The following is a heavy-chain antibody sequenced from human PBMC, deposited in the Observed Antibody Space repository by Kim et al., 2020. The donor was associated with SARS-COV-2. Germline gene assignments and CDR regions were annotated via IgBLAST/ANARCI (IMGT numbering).Heavy chain of an antibody. CDR2: INPSGGST. Sequence: ASVKVSCKASGYTFTSYYMHWVRQAPGQGLEWMGIINPSGGSTSYAQKFQGRVTMTRDTSTSTVYMELSSLRSEDTAVYYCARDLFRSITMVRGVIGLLDYWGQGTLVTVSS. CDR1: GYTFTSYY. CDR3: ARDLFRSITMVRGVIGLLDY. D-gene: IGHD3-10*01. V-gene: IGHV1-46*01. J-gene: IGHJ4*02.